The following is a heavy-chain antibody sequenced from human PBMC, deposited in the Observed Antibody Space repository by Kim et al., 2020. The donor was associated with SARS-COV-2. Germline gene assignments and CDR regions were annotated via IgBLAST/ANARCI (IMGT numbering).Heavy chain of an antibody. J-gene: IGHJ3*02. CDR3: ARLNNDRGFLEWSDAFDI. Sequence: KGRFTSSRDNSKNTLYLQMNSLRAEDTAVYYCARLNNDRGFLEWSDAFDIWGQGTMVTVSS. V-gene: IGHV3-30*01. D-gene: IGHD3-3*01.